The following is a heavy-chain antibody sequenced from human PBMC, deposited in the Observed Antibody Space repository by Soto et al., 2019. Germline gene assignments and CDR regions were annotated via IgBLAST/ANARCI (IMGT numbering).Heavy chain of an antibody. V-gene: IGHV3-66*01. CDR1: GFIVSNTY. J-gene: IGHJ3*02. CDR2: ISNRGAT. D-gene: IGHD2-15*01. CDR3: AREPRYCRGGSCSITGDAYDI. Sequence: EVQLVESGGGLVQPGGSLRLSCTASGFIVSNTYVNWVRQAPGKGLEWVSVISNRGATLYADSVRGRFSLSRDISDNTLHLQMNNLRVEDTAVYYCAREPRYCRGGSCSITGDAYDIWGQGTMVTVSS.